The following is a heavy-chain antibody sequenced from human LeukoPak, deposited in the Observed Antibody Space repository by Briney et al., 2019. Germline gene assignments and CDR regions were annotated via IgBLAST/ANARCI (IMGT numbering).Heavy chain of an antibody. CDR3: SRRDVSSGD. J-gene: IGHJ4*02. CDR1: GFTFSGSA. CDR2: IRSTASGYAT. D-gene: IGHD5-24*01. V-gene: IGHV3-73*01. Sequence: GGSLRLSCAASGFTFSGSALHWVRQASGKRLEWVGRIRSTASGYATAYAASVKGRFTISRDDSKNTAYLQMNSLKTEDTAVYYCSRRDVSSGDWGQGTLVTVSS.